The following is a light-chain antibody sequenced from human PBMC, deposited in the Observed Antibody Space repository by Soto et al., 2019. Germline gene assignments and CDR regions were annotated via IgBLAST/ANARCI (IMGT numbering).Light chain of an antibody. Sequence: IVFTLTPINLSLFPGERASLFCRASQTVRNNYLAWYQQKPGQAPRLXIYDASSRATGIPDRFSGGGSGTDFTLTISRLEPEDFAVYYCQQFSSYPLTFGGGTKVDI. CDR1: QTVRNNY. CDR2: DAS. J-gene: IGKJ4*01. V-gene: IGKV3-20*01. CDR3: QQFSSYPLT.